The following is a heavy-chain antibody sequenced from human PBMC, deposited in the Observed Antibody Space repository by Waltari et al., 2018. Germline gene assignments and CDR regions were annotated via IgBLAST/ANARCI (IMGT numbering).Heavy chain of an antibody. Sequence: QLQLQESGPRLVRPSETLSLIYRVSGVSITSNRHYWAWIRQSPGQGLEWNGTVSYIGTNYISPSLKSRVSVSRDTSKNQVSLLLVSVTAADMAVYYCATYIGASVGTAAFDVWGQGTMVTVSS. J-gene: IGHJ3*01. CDR2: VSYIGTN. CDR1: GVSITSNRHY. D-gene: IGHD5-12*01. CDR3: ATYIGASVGTAAFDV. V-gene: IGHV4-39*01.